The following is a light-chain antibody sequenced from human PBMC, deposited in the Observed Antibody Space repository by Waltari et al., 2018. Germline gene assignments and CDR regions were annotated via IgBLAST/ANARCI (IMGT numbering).Light chain of an antibody. J-gene: IGKJ1*01. CDR3: QQSYDTPRT. CDR2: AAS. CDR1: QYISTY. V-gene: IGKV1-39*01. Sequence: DFQMTQSPSSLSASVGDRVTITCRASQYISTYLNWYQQKPGKGPKLLIYAASTLQSGCPSRFSGSGSGTDFTFTISSLQLEDFATYYCQQSYDTPRTFGQGTKVEVK.